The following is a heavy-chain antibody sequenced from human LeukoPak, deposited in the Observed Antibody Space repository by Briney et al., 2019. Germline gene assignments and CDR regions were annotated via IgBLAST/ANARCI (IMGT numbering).Heavy chain of an antibody. CDR3: ARGRDYGDYSPHSDY. V-gene: IGHV4-31*03. CDR1: GGSISSGGYY. Sequence: PSETLSLTCTVSGGSISSGGYYWSWNPQHPGQDLEWIGYIYYSGSTYYNPSLKSRVTISVDTSKSQFSLKLSSVTAADTAVYYCARGRDYGDYSPHSDYWGQGTLVTVSS. CDR2: IYYSGST. D-gene: IGHD4-17*01. J-gene: IGHJ4*02.